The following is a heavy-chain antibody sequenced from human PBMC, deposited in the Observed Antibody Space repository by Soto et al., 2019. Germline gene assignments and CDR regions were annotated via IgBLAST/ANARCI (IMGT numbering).Heavy chain of an antibody. J-gene: IGHJ4*02. CDR1: GFTFSNFT. D-gene: IGHD4-17*01. Sequence: GGSLSLSCAVSGFTFSNFTMNWVRQAPGKGLEWVSSIDKSSTYIYYADLMRGRFTVSRDNAKNSLYLQMNSLRAEDTAVYYSAGGGLGDYAYWGQGTLVTVSS. V-gene: IGHV3-21*01. CDR3: AGGGLGDYAY. CDR2: IDKSSTYI.